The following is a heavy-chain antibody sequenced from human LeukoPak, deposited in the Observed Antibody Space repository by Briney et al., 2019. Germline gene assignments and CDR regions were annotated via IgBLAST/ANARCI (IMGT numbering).Heavy chain of an antibody. J-gene: IGHJ4*02. CDR3: ARLRTAVAGTGDY. D-gene: IGHD6-19*01. CDR1: GYSLTSYW. CDR2: IYPGDSDT. V-gene: IGHV5-51*01. Sequence: KAGESLKISCKGSGYSLTSYWIGWVRQMPGKGLEWMGIIYPGDSDTRYSPSFQGQVTISADKSISTAYLQWSSLKASDTAMYYCARLRTAVAGTGDYWGQGTLVTVSS.